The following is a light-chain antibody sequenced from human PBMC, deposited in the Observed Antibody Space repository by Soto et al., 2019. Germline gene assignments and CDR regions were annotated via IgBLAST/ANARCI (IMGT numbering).Light chain of an antibody. CDR3: TNHSLWPWNT. V-gene: IGKV3-11*01. CDR1: QSVSSY. CDR2: DAS. Sequence: EIVLTQSPATLSLSPGERATLSCRARQSVSSYLSWYHQKPGQAPRLLIYDASNRATGFPPWLSGSGSVAPFTLTISMLEHEDFAVCYCTNHSLWPWNTFGKGNNLAIK. J-gene: IGKJ2*01.